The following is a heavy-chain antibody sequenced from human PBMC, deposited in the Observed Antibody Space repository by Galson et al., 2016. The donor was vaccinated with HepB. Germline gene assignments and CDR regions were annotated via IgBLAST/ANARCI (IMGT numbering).Heavy chain of an antibody. D-gene: IGHD2-2*01. V-gene: IGHV4-39*01. Sequence: ETLSLTCTVSGDSISSTSNYWGWIRQPPGKGLEWIGSINYSGSTYYNPSLKSRVTMSADTSANQFSLKRISVPAADTAVYYCAGHVLGYCSTLSCTSNNFDYWGQGTLVPVSS. CDR3: AGHVLGYCSTLSCTSNNFDY. CDR1: GDSISSTSNY. J-gene: IGHJ4*02. CDR2: INYSGST.